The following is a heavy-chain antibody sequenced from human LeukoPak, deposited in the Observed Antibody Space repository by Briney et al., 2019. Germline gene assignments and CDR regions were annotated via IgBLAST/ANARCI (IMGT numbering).Heavy chain of an antibody. D-gene: IGHD4-23*01. Sequence: TGGSLRLSCAASGFSFSRYAMNWVRQPPGKGLEWIGSIYYSGSTYYNPSLKSRVTISVDTSKNQFSLKLSSLTAADTAMYYCARREPHGDYGGKIRYYYYMDVWGKGTTITISS. J-gene: IGHJ6*03. CDR3: ARREPHGDYGGKIRYYYYMDV. CDR2: IYYSGST. CDR1: GFSFSRYA. V-gene: IGHV4-39*01.